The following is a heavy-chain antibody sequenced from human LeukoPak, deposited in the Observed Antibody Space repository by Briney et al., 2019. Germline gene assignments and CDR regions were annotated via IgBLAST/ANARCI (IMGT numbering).Heavy chain of an antibody. CDR2: IIPIFGTA. D-gene: IGHD5/OR15-5a*01. J-gene: IGHJ5*02. CDR1: GGTFSSYA. Sequence: ASVKVTCKASGGTFSSYAISWVRQAPGQGLEWMGGIIPIFGTANYAQKFQGRVTITTDESTSTAYMELSSLRSEDTAVYYCASSVNPGFDPWGQGTLVTVSS. CDR3: ASSVNPGFDP. V-gene: IGHV1-69*05.